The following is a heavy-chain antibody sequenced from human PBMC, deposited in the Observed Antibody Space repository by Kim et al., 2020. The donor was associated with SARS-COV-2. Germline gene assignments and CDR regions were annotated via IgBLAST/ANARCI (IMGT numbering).Heavy chain of an antibody. D-gene: IGHD3-3*01. Sequence: SETLSLTCTVSGGSISSYYWSWIRQPAGKGLEWIGRIYTSGRTNYNPSLKSRVTMSVDTSKNQFSLKLSSVTAADTAVYYCAREPIKTLEWLFIVEGGYWYFDLWGRGTLVTVSS. CDR2: IYTSGRT. V-gene: IGHV4-4*07. CDR1: GGSISSYY. J-gene: IGHJ2*01. CDR3: AREPIKTLEWLFIVEGGYWYFDL.